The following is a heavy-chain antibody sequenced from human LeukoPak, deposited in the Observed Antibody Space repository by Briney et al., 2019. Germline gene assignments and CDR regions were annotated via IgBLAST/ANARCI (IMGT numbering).Heavy chain of an antibody. CDR2: IIPIFGTA. D-gene: IGHD3-9*01. CDR1: GYIFIGYY. Sequence: SVKVSCKASGYIFIGYYMHWLRQAPGQGLEWMGGIIPIFGTANYAQKFQGRVTITADESTSTAYMELSSLRSEDTAVYYCARTTVNYDILTGYHDYWGQGTLVTVSS. CDR3: ARTTVNYDILTGYHDY. J-gene: IGHJ4*02. V-gene: IGHV1-69*13.